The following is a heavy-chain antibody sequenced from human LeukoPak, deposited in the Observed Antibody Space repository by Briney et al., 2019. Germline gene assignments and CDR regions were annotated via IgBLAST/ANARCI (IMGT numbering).Heavy chain of an antibody. CDR1: GFTFSSYSIN. J-gene: IGHJ4*02. V-gene: IGHV4-39*01. Sequence: KTGGSLRLSCAVSGFTFSSYSINWVRRPPGKGLEWIGSIYYSGSTYYGPSPKSRVTMSVDTSKNQLSLKLSSVTAADTAVYFCASKKNGNHFDYWGQGTLVTVSS. CDR3: ASKKNGNHFDY. CDR2: IYYSGST.